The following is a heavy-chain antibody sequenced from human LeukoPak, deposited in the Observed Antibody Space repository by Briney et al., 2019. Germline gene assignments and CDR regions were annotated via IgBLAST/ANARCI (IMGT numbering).Heavy chain of an antibody. CDR1: GFTFNSYW. CDR2: IKEDGSEK. CDR3: ARGYSYGPWTY. J-gene: IGHJ4*02. Sequence: GGSLRLSCAASGFTFNSYWMSWVRQAPGKGLEWVANIKEDGSEKYYVDSVKGRFTISRDNAKNSLYLQMNSLRAKDTAVYYCARGYSYGPWTYWGQGTLVTVSS. D-gene: IGHD5-18*01. V-gene: IGHV3-7*03.